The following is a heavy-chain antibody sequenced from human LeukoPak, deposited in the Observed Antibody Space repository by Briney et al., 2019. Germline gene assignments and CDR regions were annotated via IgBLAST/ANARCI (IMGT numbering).Heavy chain of an antibody. D-gene: IGHD4-17*01. CDR1: GFTFSSYA. V-gene: IGHV3-30-3*01. J-gene: IGHJ4*02. CDR3: ARGHYGDSYDY. Sequence: PGGSLRLSCAASGFTFSSYAMHWVRQAPGKGLEWVAVISYDGSNKYYADSVKGRFTISRDNAKNSLYLQMNSLRAEDTALYYCARGHYGDSYDYWGQGTLATVSS. CDR2: ISYDGSNK.